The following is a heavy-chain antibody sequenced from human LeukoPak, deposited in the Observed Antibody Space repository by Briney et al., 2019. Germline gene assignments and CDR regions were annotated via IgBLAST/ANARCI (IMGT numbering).Heavy chain of an antibody. CDR2: IYPSDSDT. CDR1: EYSFATYW. V-gene: IGHV5-51*01. Sequence: GESLKISCQGSEYSFATYWIAWLRPMPGKGLEWMGIIYPSDSDTRYSPSFQGQVTISADKSIKTAYLQWSSLKASDTAMYYCARPLQGIVGSTGFDYWGQGTLVTVSS. J-gene: IGHJ4*02. CDR3: ARPLQGIVGSTGFDY. D-gene: IGHD1-26*01.